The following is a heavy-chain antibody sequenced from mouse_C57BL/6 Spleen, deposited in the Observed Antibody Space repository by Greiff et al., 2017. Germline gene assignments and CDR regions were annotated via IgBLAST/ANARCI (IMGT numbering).Heavy chain of an antibody. CDR1: GYTFTDYY. Sequence: QVQLQQSGAELVRPGASVKLSCKASGYTFTDYYINWVKQRPGQGLEWIARIYPGSGNTYYNEKFKGKATLTAEKSSSTDYMQLSSLTSEDSAVYFCARSNWDGYFDVWGTGTTVTVSS. J-gene: IGHJ1*03. CDR2: IYPGSGNT. D-gene: IGHD4-1*01. CDR3: ARSNWDGYFDV. V-gene: IGHV1-76*01.